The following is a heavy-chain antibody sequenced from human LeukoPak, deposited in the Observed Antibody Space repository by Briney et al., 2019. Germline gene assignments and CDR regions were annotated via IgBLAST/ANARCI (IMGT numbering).Heavy chain of an antibody. V-gene: IGHV3-23*01. CDR2: FSAGGNRT. Sequence: GGCLRLSCAASGFTFRDYAMTWVREAPGKGPEWVSTFSAGGNRTYYADSVKGRFIITRDNSKNTLYLQMNSLRAEDTAVYYCAKVLSKIYIYGPFDYWGQGSLVTVSS. D-gene: IGHD3-10*01. CDR3: AKVLSKIYIYGPFDY. CDR1: GFTFRDYA. J-gene: IGHJ4*02.